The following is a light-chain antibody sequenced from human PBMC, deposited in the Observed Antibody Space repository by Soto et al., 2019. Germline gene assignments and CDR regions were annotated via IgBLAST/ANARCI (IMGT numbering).Light chain of an antibody. CDR3: QQRSNWPPYT. J-gene: IGKJ2*01. CDR2: DAS. Sequence: EIVLTQSPATLSLSPGEIATLSCRASQSVSSYLAWYQQKPGQAPRLLIYDASNSATGIPARFSGSGSGTDFTLTISSLEPEDFAVYYCQQRSNWPPYTFGQGPKLEIK. V-gene: IGKV3-11*01. CDR1: QSVSSY.